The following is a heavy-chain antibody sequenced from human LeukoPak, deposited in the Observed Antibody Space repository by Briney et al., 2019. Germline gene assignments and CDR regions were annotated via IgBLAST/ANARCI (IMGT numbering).Heavy chain of an antibody. J-gene: IGHJ4*02. CDR1: GLSFGGDA. CDR2: IRDKVSGGTT. V-gene: IGHV3-49*04. D-gene: IGHD3-22*01. Sequence: PGGSLRLSCRGSGLSFGGDAVSWVRQAPGKGLEWVGSIRDKVSGGTTEYVASVRGRFTISRDDSRSIAYLQMTRLRTEDTAVYYCTINYYNGSLYEDYWGQGTLVTVSS. CDR3: TINYYNGSLYEDY.